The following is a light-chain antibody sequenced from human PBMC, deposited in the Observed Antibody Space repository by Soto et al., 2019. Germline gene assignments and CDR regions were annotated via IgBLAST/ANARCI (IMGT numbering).Light chain of an antibody. CDR3: QQYSGDSRT. V-gene: IGKV1-5*03. J-gene: IGKJ1*01. CDR1: QNINRW. CDR2: KAS. Sequence: DIQITHSPSTRSASVVDGVIITFRATQNINRWLAWYQQKSGKVPKLLIYKASSLGGGVPSRFSGSGSGTEFTLTISSLQPDDSATYYCQQYSGDSRTFGQGTKVDIK.